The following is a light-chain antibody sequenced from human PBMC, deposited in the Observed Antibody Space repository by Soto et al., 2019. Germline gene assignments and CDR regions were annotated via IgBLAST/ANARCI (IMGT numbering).Light chain of an antibody. Sequence: DIQMTQSPPSLSASVGDRVTITCRASQNINAYLNWFQQKPGKAPRLLIYGASTLESGVPTRFSGGGSVADYTLTISSLQPEDSATYYCQPGYNASITFGQGTRLGIK. V-gene: IGKV1-39*01. CDR2: GAS. CDR1: QNINAY. J-gene: IGKJ5*01. CDR3: QPGYNASIT.